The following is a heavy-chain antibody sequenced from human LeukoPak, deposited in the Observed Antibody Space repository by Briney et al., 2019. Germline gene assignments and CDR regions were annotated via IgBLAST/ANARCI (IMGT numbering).Heavy chain of an antibody. J-gene: IGHJ4*02. CDR3: ARAGWELPSDFDY. D-gene: IGHD1-26*01. CDR1: GGSISSYY. Sequence: SETLSLTCTVSGGSISSYYWGWIRQPPGKGLEWIGSIYYSGSTYYNPSLKSRVTISVNTSKNQFSLKLSSVTAADTAVYYCARAGWELPSDFDYWGQGTLVTVSS. V-gene: IGHV4-39*07. CDR2: IYYSGST.